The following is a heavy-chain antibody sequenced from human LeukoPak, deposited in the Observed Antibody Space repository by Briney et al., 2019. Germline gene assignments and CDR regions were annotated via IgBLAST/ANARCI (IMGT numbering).Heavy chain of an antibody. CDR3: ARDLGYRSSTSCRNWFDP. CDR2: INPNSGGT. J-gene: IGHJ5*02. CDR1: GYTFTGYY. V-gene: IGHV1-2*02. Sequence: ASVKVSCKASGYTFTGYYMHWVRQAPGQGLEWMGWINPNSGGTNYAQKFQGRVTMTRDTSISTAYMELSRLRSDDTAVYYCARDLGYRSSTSCRNWFDPWGQGTLVTVSS. D-gene: IGHD2-2*03.